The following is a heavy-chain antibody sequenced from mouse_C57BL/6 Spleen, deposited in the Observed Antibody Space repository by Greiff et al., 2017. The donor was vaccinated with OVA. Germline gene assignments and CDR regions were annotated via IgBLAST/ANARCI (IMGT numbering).Heavy chain of an antibody. J-gene: IGHJ2*01. V-gene: IGHV1-82*01. CDR3: ARRGGDYFDY. CDR2: IYPGDGDT. CDR1: GYAFSSSW. Sequence: VQLQESGPELVKPGASVKISCKASGYAFSSSWMNWVKQRPGKGLEWIGRIYPGDGDTNYNGKFKGKATLTADKSSSTAYMQHSSLTSEDSAVYFCARRGGDYFDYWGQGTTLTVSS.